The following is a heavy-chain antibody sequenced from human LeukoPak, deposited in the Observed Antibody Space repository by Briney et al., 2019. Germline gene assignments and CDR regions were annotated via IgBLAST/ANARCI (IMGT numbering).Heavy chain of an antibody. J-gene: IGHJ4*02. CDR3: SKDGTKYGHYYFDY. CDR1: GFTFSNYN. Sequence: GGSLRLSCAASGFTFSNYNMNWVRQAPGKVLEWVSSITSSGTYIFYADSVKGRFTISRDNAKNSLYLQIHSLRAEDTALYFCSKDGTKYGHYYFDYWGQGTLVTVSS. V-gene: IGHV3-21*04. CDR2: ITSSGTYI. D-gene: IGHD1-26*01.